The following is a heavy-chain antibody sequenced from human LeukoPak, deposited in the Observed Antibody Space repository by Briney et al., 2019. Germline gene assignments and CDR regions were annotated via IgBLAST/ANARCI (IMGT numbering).Heavy chain of an antibody. J-gene: IGHJ3*02. CDR3: ARDRTYYDFWSGYYHDAFDI. CDR2: IHYSGST. D-gene: IGHD3-3*01. CDR1: GGSISSSSYY. V-gene: IGHV4-39*07. Sequence: PSETLSLTCTVSGGSISSSSYYWGWIRQPPGKGLEWIGSIHYSGSTNYNPSLKSRVTIPVDTSQNQCSLKLSSVTAADTAVYYCARDRTYYDFWSGYYHDAFDIWGQGTMVTVSS.